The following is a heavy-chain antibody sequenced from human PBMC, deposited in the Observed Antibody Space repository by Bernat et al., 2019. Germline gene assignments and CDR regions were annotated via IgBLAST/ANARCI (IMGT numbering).Heavy chain of an antibody. Sequence: QVQLVESGGGVVQPRRSLRLSCAASGFTFSSYAMHWVRQAPGKGLEWVAVISYDGSNKYYADSVKGRFTISRDNSKNTLYLQMNSLRAEDTAVYYCARDRGVVVAATPDYWGQGTLVTVSS. CDR3: ARDRGVVVAATPDY. CDR2: ISYDGSNK. J-gene: IGHJ4*02. D-gene: IGHD2-15*01. CDR1: GFTFSSYA. V-gene: IGHV3-30-3*01.